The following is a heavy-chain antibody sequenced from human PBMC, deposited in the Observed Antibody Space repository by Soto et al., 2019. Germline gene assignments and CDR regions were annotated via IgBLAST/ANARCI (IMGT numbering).Heavy chain of an antibody. V-gene: IGHV3-30*18. Sequence: GGSLRLSCAASGFTFSSYGMHWVRQAPGKGLERVAVISYDGSNKYYADSVKGRFTISRDNSKNTLYLQMNSLRAEDTAVYYCAKVISGRDTAMGTDAFDIWGFDIWGQGTMVTVSS. J-gene: IGHJ3*02. CDR2: ISYDGSNK. D-gene: IGHD5-18*01. CDR3: AKVISGRDTAMGTDAFDIWGFDI. CDR1: GFTFSSYG.